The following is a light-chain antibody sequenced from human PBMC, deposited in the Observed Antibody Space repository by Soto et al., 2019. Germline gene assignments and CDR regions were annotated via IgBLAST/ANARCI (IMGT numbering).Light chain of an antibody. J-gene: IGKJ5*01. Sequence: EMVMTQSPATLSVSPGERATLSCRASQSVSSNLAWYQQKPGQAPRLLIYGASTRATGIPARFSGSGSGTEFTLTISSLESEDFAVYYCQQYNNSPLTFGQGTRLEIK. V-gene: IGKV3-15*01. CDR2: GAS. CDR3: QQYNNSPLT. CDR1: QSVSSN.